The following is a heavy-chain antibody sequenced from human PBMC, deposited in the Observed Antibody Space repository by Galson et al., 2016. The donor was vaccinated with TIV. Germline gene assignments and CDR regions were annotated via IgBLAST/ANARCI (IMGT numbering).Heavy chain of an antibody. CDR3: TTRQPRGSESPDGA. D-gene: IGHD3-10*01. Sequence: QSGADVTKPGESLRISCKVSGYTLPHYWLNWVRQMPGKGLAWMGRIAPSDSYTNYSPSLQGHVTISADKSLSTAYLQWTSPRASDTAMYYCTTRQPRGSESPDGAWGQGTLVTVSS. J-gene: IGHJ5*02. CDR1: GYTLPHYW. CDR2: IAPSDSYT. V-gene: IGHV5-10-1*01.